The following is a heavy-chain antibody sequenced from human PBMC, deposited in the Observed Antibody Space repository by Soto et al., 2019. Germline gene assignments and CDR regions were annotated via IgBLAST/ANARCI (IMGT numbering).Heavy chain of an antibody. D-gene: IGHD3-16*01. CDR2: IVPRFGSP. J-gene: IGHJ6*02. V-gene: IGHV1-69*06. CDR3: ARDRIQLRLGKYSFNGMEV. CDR1: GGTFSDFA. Sequence: QVQLVQSGAELRKPGSSLRVSCKASGGTFSDFAFSWVRHAPGQGLEWMGGIVPRFGSPNYAQKFGGRVTISADTSASPVYMEVSSLRFDDTAVYFCARDRIQLRLGKYSFNGMEVWGQGTTITVSS.